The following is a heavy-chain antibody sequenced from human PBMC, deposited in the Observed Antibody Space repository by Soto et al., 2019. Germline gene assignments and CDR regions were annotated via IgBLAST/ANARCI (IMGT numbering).Heavy chain of an antibody. CDR2: IYYSGST. CDR3: ARRGPWYYDSSGYRTTDWFDP. CDR1: GGSISSYY. V-gene: IGHV4-59*08. Sequence: PSETLSLTCTVSGGSISSYYWSWIRQPPGKGLEWIGYIYYSGSTNYNPSLKSRVTISVDTSKNQFSLKLSSVTAADTAVYYCARRGPWYYDSSGYRTTDWFDPWGQGTLVTVSS. J-gene: IGHJ5*02. D-gene: IGHD3-22*01.